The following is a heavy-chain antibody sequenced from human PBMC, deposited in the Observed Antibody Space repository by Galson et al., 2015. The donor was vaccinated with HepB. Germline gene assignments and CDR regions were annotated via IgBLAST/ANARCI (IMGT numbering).Heavy chain of an antibody. CDR1: GGSISSSSYY. CDR3: ARGRSLFDY. V-gene: IGHV4-39*07. D-gene: IGHD3-10*02. Sequence: ETLSLTCTVSGGSISSSSYYWGWIRQPPGKGLEWIGSIYYSGSTYYNPSLKSRVTISVDTSKNQFSLKLSSVTAADTAVYYCARGRSLFDYWGQGTLVTVSS. J-gene: IGHJ4*02. CDR2: IYYSGST.